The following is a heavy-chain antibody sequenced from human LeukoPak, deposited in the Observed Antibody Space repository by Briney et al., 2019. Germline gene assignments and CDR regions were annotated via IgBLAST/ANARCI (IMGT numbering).Heavy chain of an antibody. J-gene: IGHJ4*02. CDR2: ISSSSSYI. CDR1: EFTFSNYG. Sequence: GGSLRLSCAASEFTFSNYGMHWVRQAPGKGLEWVSSISSSSSYIYYADSVKGRFTISRDNAKNSLYLQMNSLRAEDTAVYYCARVGSSVFDYWGQGTLVTVSS. CDR3: ARVGSSVFDY. D-gene: IGHD6-13*01. V-gene: IGHV3-21*01.